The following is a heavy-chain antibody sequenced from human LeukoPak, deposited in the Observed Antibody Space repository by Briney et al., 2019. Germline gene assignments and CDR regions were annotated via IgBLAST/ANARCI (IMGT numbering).Heavy chain of an antibody. CDR3: AKGTNTAMAPGDY. CDR1: GFTFSSYV. D-gene: IGHD5-18*01. V-gene: IGHV3-30*18. Sequence: PGGSLRLSCAASGFTFSSYVMHWVRQAPGKGLEGVAVISYDGSNKYYADSVKGRFTISRDNSKNTLYLQMNSLRAEDTAVYYCAKGTNTAMAPGDYWGQGTLVTVSS. J-gene: IGHJ4*02. CDR2: ISYDGSNK.